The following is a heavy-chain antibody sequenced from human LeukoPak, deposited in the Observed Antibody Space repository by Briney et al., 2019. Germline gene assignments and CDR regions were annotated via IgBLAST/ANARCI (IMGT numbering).Heavy chain of an antibody. CDR1: GYMFTSYG. J-gene: IGHJ1*01. CDR2: ISTYLGDT. D-gene: IGHD6-25*01. CDR3: ARVRRIAAAGAEYFQH. Sequence: GASVKVSCKASGYMFTSYGISWVRQAPGQGLEWMGWISTYLGDTNYAQKYQGRVTMTTDTSTSTAYMELRSLRSDDTAIYYCARVRRIAAAGAEYFQHWGQGTLVTVSS. V-gene: IGHV1-18*01.